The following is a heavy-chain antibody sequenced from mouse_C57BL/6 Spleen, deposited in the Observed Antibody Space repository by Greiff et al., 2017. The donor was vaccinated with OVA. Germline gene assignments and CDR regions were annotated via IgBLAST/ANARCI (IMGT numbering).Heavy chain of an antibody. Sequence: QVQLQQSGPELVKPGASVKISCKASGYAFSSSWMNWVKQRPGKGLEWIGRIYPGDGDTNYNGKFKGKATLTVDKSSSTAYMQLSSLTSEDSAVYFCAGLYYGSSFAWFAYWGQGTLVTVSA. D-gene: IGHD1-1*01. V-gene: IGHV1-82*01. CDR2: IYPGDGDT. J-gene: IGHJ3*01. CDR3: AGLYYGSSFAWFAY. CDR1: GYAFSSSW.